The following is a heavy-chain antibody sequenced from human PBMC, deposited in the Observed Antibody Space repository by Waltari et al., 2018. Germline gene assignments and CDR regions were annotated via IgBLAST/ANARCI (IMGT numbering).Heavy chain of an antibody. CDR3: AKDFYGSGSYRYYYYGMDV. CDR2: ISGSGGST. J-gene: IGHJ6*02. CDR1: GFTFSSYA. D-gene: IGHD3-10*01. Sequence: EVQLVESGGGLVQPGGSLRLSCAASGFTFSSYAMSWVRQAPGKGLEWVSAISGSGGSTYYADSVKGRFTISRDNSKNTLYLQMNSLRAEDTAVYYCAKDFYGSGSYRYYYYGMDVWGQGTTVTVSS. V-gene: IGHV3-23*04.